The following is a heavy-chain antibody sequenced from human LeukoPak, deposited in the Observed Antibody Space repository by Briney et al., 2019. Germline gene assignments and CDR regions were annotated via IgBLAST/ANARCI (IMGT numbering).Heavy chain of an antibody. CDR3: ARDRGIIAAPHGMDV. V-gene: IGHV3-66*01. D-gene: IGHD6-25*01. CDR1: GFTVSSNY. J-gene: IGHJ6*02. CDR2: IYSGGST. Sequence: TGGSLRLSCAASGFTVSSNYMSWVRQAPGKGLEWVSVIYSGGSTYYADSVKGRFTISRDNSKNTLYLQMNSLRAEDTAVYYCARDRGIIAAPHGMDVWGQGTTVTVSS.